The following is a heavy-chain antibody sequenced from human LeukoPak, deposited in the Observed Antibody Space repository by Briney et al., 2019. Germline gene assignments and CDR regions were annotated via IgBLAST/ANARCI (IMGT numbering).Heavy chain of an antibody. CDR3: ARIYYYDSSGYSTIYWYFDL. J-gene: IGHJ2*01. CDR1: GGPISSYY. Sequence: SETLSLTCTVSGGPISSYYWSWIRQPPGKGLEWIGYIYYSGSTNYNPSLKSRVTISVDTSKNQFSLKLSSVTAADTAVYYCARIYYYDSSGYSTIYWYFDLWGRGTLVTVSS. V-gene: IGHV4-59*08. CDR2: IYYSGST. D-gene: IGHD3-22*01.